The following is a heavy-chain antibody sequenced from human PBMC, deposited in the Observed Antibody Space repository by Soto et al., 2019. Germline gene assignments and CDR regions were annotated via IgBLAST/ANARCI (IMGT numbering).Heavy chain of an antibody. J-gene: IGHJ4*02. Sequence: EASVKVSCKVSGYTLTELSMHWVRQAPGKGLEWMGGFDPEDGETIYAQKFQGRVTMTEDTSTDTAYMELSSLRSEDTAVYYCATDVSPYDYIWGSYRSDLFSLGYWGQGTLVTVSS. D-gene: IGHD3-16*02. CDR3: ATDVSPYDYIWGSYRSDLFSLGY. CDR2: FDPEDGET. V-gene: IGHV1-24*01. CDR1: GYTLTELS.